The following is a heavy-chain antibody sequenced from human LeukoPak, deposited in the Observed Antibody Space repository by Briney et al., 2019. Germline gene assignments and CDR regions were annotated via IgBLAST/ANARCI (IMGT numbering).Heavy chain of an antibody. J-gene: IGHJ3*02. Sequence: GGSLRLSCAASGFTVSSNSMTWVRQAPGKGLEWVSVIYSGGSGGRTYYADSVKGRFTISRDNSKNTLYLQMNSLRDEDTAVYYCARRGRAAHAFDIWGQGTMVTVSS. D-gene: IGHD6-6*01. CDR2: IYSGGSGGRT. CDR1: GFTVSSNS. CDR3: ARRGRAAHAFDI. V-gene: IGHV3-66*04.